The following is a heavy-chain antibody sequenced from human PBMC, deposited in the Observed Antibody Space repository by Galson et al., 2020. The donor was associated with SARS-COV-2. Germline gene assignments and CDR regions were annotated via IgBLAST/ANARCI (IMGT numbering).Heavy chain of an antibody. D-gene: IGHD5-18*01. J-gene: IGHJ5*02. CDR2: ISWNSGSI. CDR3: AKDMGGDTAS. V-gene: IGHV3-9*01. Sequence: GGSLRLSCAASGFTFDDYAMHWVRQAPGKGLEWVSGISWNSGSIGYAESVKGRFTISRDNAKNSLYLQMNSLRAEDTALYYCAKDMGGDTASWGQGTLVTVSS. CDR1: GFTFDDYA.